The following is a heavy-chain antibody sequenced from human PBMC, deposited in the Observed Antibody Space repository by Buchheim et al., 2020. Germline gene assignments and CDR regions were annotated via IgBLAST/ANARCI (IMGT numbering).Heavy chain of an antibody. D-gene: IGHD1-7*01. J-gene: IGHJ4*02. CDR2: IWYDGSNK. V-gene: IGHV3-33*01. CDR1: GFTFSSYG. Sequence: QVELVESGGGVVQPGRSLRLSCAASGFTFSSYGMHWVRQAPGKGLEWVAVIWYDGSNKYYADSVKGRFTISRDNSKNTPDLQMNSLRAEDTAVYYCARGLLTGTSRPLDYWGQGTL. CDR3: ARGLLTGTSRPLDY.